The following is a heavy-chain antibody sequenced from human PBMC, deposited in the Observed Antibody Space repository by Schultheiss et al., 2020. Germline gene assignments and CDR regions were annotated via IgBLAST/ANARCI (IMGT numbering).Heavy chain of an antibody. V-gene: IGHV5-10-1*01. Sequence: GESLKISCKASGYSFTSYWINWLRQMPGKGLEWMGRIDPSDSNTNYSPSFQGHVTFSADKSISTAFLQWSSLKASDTAIYYCARRGCSGGDCYEDYWGQGTLVTVSS. CDR2: IDPSDSNT. CDR1: GYSFTSYW. J-gene: IGHJ4*02. CDR3: ARRGCSGGDCYEDY. D-gene: IGHD2-15*01.